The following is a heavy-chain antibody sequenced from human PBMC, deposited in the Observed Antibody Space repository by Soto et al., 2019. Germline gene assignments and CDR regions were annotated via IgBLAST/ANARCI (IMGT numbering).Heavy chain of an antibody. CDR3: ARDGLLFSGPYRPSRFDY. CDR1: GFKFSNYW. J-gene: IGHJ4*02. D-gene: IGHD3-16*02. Sequence: GSLRLSCAASGFKFSNYWMSWVRQAPGKGLEWVGNIKHDTSEAHYADSVKGRFTITRDNIKNFLFLQMNGLRADDTASYYCARDGLLFSGPYRPSRFDYWGLGTLVTVSS. CDR2: IKHDTSEA. V-gene: IGHV3-7*03.